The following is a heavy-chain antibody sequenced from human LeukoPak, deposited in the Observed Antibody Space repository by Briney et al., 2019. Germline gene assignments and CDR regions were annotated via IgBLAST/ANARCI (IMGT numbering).Heavy chain of an antibody. D-gene: IGHD6-19*01. CDR2: INMDGSSA. Sequence: SGGSLRLSCAASGFTFSNNWMHWVRQAPGKGLVWVSHINMDGSSASYADSVKGRFTISRDNSKTALHLQMISLRAEDTAVYYCAKSIAVAGLGGGRIFDYWGQGTLVTVSS. V-gene: IGHV3-74*01. CDR1: GFTFSNNW. CDR3: AKSIAVAGLGGGRIFDY. J-gene: IGHJ4*02.